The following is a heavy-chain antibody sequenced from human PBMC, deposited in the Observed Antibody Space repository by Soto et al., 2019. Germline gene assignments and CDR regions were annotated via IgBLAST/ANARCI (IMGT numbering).Heavy chain of an antibody. CDR2: ISYDEIDK. V-gene: IGHV3-30*04. Sequence: GGSLRLSCAASGFTFSNYTMHWVRQAPGKVLEWVTLISYDEIDKYYADAVKGRFTIYRDNSKNTLFLQMDSLRAEKTAVYYCAGRSGSSDDWGQGTLVTVSS. CDR1: GFTFSNYT. D-gene: IGHD3-10*01. J-gene: IGHJ4*02. CDR3: AGRSGSSDD.